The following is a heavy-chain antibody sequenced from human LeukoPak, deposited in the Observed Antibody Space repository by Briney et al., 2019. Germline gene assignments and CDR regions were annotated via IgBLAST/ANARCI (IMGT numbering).Heavy chain of an antibody. CDR2: INHSGST. Sequence: SETLSLTCAVYGGSFSGYYWSWIRQPPGKGLEWIGEINHSGSTNYNPSLKSRVTISVDTSKNQFSLKLSSVTAADTAVYYCARARGRIAAGAARFDPWVQGTLVTVSS. D-gene: IGHD6-6*01. CDR3: ARARGRIAAGAARFDP. V-gene: IGHV4-34*01. J-gene: IGHJ5*02. CDR1: GGSFSGYY.